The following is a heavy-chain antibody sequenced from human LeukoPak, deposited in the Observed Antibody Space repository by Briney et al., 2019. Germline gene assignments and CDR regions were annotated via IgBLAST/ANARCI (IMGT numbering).Heavy chain of an antibody. J-gene: IGHJ1*01. Sequence: GGSLRLSCAASGFTFSSYWMHWVRQAPGKGLVWVSRINSDGSSTYYADSVKGRFTISRDNSKNTLYLQMNSLRAEDTAVYYCAKGRHRPEYFQHWGQGTLVAVSS. V-gene: IGHV3-74*01. CDR1: GFTFSSYW. CDR2: INSDGSST. CDR3: AKGRHRPEYFQH.